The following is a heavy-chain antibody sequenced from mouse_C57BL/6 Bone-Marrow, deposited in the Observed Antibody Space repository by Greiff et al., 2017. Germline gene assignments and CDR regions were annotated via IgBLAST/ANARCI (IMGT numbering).Heavy chain of an antibody. V-gene: IGHV5-4*01. CDR3: AREGAQAPDY. J-gene: IGHJ2*01. CDR1: GFTFSSYA. Sequence: EVQGVESGGGLVKPGGSLKLSCAASGFTFSSYAMSWVRQTPEKRLEWVATISDGGSYTYYPDNVKGRFTISRDNAKNNLYLQMSHLKSEDTAMYYCAREGAQAPDYWGKGTTLTVSS. D-gene: IGHD3-2*02. CDR2: ISDGGSYT.